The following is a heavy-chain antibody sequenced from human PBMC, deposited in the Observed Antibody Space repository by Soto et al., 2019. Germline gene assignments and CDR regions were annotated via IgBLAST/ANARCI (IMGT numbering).Heavy chain of an antibody. J-gene: IGHJ4*02. CDR3: ARDKDPGRFGEIAHY. Sequence: EVQLVESGGGLVQPGGSLRLSCAASGFTFSDYWMSWVRQAPGKGLEWVANIKQDGSEKYYVYSVKVRFTISRDNAKSSLYLQMNSLRAEDTAVYYCARDKDPGRFGEIAHYWGQGTLVTVSS. CDR2: IKQDGSEK. D-gene: IGHD3-10*01. V-gene: IGHV3-7*01. CDR1: GFTFSDYW.